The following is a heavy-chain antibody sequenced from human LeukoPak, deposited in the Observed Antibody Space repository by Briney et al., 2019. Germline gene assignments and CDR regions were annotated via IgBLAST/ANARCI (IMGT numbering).Heavy chain of an antibody. J-gene: IGHJ4*02. V-gene: IGHV3-21*01. Sequence: PGGSLRLSCAASGFTFDDYAMNWVRQAPGKGLEWVSSISSSSSYIYYADSVKGRFTISRDNAKNSLYLQMNSLRAEDTAVYYCARDSSYGSDLFDYWGQGTLVTVSS. CDR2: ISSSSSYI. CDR3: ARDSSYGSDLFDY. D-gene: IGHD5-18*01. CDR1: GFTFDDYA.